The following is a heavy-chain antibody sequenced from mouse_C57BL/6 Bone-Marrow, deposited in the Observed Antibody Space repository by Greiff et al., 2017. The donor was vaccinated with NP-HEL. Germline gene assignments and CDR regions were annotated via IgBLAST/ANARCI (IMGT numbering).Heavy chain of an antibody. V-gene: IGHV1-81*01. Sequence: VHLVESGAELARPGASVKLSCKASGYTFTSYGISWVKQRTGQGLEWIGEIYPRSGNTYYNEKFKGKATLTADKSSSTAYMELRSLTSEDSAVYFCARMGGYYAMDYWGQGTSVTVSS. CDR3: ARMGGYYAMDY. J-gene: IGHJ4*01. CDR2: IYPRSGNT. CDR1: GYTFTSYG.